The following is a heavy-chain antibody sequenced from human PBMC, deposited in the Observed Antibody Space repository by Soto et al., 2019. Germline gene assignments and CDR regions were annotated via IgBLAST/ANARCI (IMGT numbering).Heavy chain of an antibody. J-gene: IGHJ3*02. D-gene: IGHD1-26*01. Sequence: PGGSLRLSCAASGFTFSSYAMSWVRQAPGKGLEWVSAISGSGGSTYYADSVKGRFTISRDNSKNTLYLQMNSLRAEDTAVYFCAKSRGEPMAIDAFDIWGQGTMVTVSS. V-gene: IGHV3-23*01. CDR1: GFTFSSYA. CDR3: AKSRGEPMAIDAFDI. CDR2: ISGSGGST.